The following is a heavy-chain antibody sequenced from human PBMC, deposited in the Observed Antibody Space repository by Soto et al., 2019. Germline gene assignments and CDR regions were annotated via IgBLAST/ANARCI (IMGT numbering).Heavy chain of an antibody. CDR3: AKDLLQADAFDI. D-gene: IGHD2-21*01. CDR1: GFTFSSYG. J-gene: IGHJ3*02. Sequence: SLRLSCAASGFTFSSYGMHWVRQAPGKGLEWVAVISYDGSNKYYADSVKGRFTISGDNSKNTLYLQMNSLRAEDTAVYYCAKDLLQADAFDIWGQGTMVTVSS. V-gene: IGHV3-30*18. CDR2: ISYDGSNK.